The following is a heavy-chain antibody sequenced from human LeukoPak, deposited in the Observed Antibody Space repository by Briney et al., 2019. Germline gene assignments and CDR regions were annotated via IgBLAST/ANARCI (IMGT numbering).Heavy chain of an antibody. V-gene: IGHV4-59*08. CDR1: GGSISSYY. J-gene: IGHJ4*01. CDR2: IYYRGST. D-gene: IGHD1-1*01. Sequence: SETLSLTCTVSGGSISSYYWSWIWHPPRKGLEWIGCIYYRGSTNYNPSLKSRVTISVDTSKNQFSLKLSSVTAADTAVYYCARHMGLGYTYFYPYFDYWGQGTLVTVSS. CDR3: ARHMGLGYTYFYPYFDY.